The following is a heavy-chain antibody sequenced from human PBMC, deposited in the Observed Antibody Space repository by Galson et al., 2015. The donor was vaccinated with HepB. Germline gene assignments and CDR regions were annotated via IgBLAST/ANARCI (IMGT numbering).Heavy chain of an antibody. V-gene: IGHV1-8*01. CDR1: GYTFTSYD. CDR2: MNPNSGNT. CDR3: ARRPRYYYYMDV. J-gene: IGHJ6*03. Sequence: SVKVSCKASGYTFTSYDINWVRQATGQGLEWMGWMNPNSGNTGYAQKFQGRVTMTRNTSISTAYMELSSLRSEDTAVYYCARRPRYYYYMDVWGKGTTVTVSS.